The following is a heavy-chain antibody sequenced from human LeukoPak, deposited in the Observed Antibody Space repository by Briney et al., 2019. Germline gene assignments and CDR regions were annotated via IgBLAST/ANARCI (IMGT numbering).Heavy chain of an antibody. CDR2: IDHSGST. V-gene: IGHV4-34*01. CDR1: GAPFSSYY. Sequence: PSETLSLTCTVYGAPFSSYYWSWIRQSPGKGLEWIGEIDHSGSTNYIPSLKGRVTISLDTSQDQFSLELSSVTAADTAIYYCARGTQWPLQHWGQGTLVTVSS. CDR3: ARGTQWPLQH. D-gene: IGHD6-19*01. J-gene: IGHJ1*01.